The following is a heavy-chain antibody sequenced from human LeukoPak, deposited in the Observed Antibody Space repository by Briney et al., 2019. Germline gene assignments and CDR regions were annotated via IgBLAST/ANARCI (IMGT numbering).Heavy chain of an antibody. D-gene: IGHD2-2*02. CDR3: TRGGYTFAS. V-gene: IGHV3-49*03. J-gene: IGHJ4*02. CDR2: MRSNTYGGTT. CDR1: GFTFGDHS. Sequence: GGSLRLSCTASGFTFGDHSMTWCRQAPGKGLEWVGFMRSNTYGGTTEYAASVKGRFTISRDDSKSIVYLQMNSLKTEDTAVYYCTRGGYTFASWGQGTLVSVSS.